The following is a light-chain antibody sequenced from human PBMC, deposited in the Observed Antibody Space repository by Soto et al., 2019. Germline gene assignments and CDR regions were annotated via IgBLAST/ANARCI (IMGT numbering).Light chain of an antibody. J-gene: IGLJ1*01. CDR3: QVWDISSDQYL. V-gene: IGLV3-21*02. CDR1: NIESKS. Sequence: SYELTQPPSVSVAPGQTARITCGGNNIESKSVHWYQQRPGQAPVLVLYDDGNRPSGIPERLSGSNSGSTATLTISSVEASDEAEYFCQVWDISSDQYLFGAGTKVTVL. CDR2: DDG.